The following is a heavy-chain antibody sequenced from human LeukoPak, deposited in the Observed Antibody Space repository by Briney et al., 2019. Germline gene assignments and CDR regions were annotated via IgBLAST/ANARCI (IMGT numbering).Heavy chain of an antibody. J-gene: IGHJ4*02. CDR3: AREGNYYFDY. D-gene: IGHD5-24*01. CDR2: ISSSGRTI. Sequence: PGGSLRLSCAASGFTFTSYEMHWVRQPPGKGLEWVSYISSSGRTIYYADSVKGRFTLSRDNAKNSLYLQMNSLRAEDTAVYYCAREGNYYFDYWGQGTLVTVSS. V-gene: IGHV3-48*03. CDR1: GFTFTSYE.